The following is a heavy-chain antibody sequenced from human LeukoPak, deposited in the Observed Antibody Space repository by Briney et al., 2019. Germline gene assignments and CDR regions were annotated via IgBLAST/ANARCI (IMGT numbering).Heavy chain of an antibody. Sequence: VASVKVSCKASGYTFTGYYMHWVRQAPGQGLEWMGWINPNSGGTNYAQKFQGRVTMTRDTSISTAYMELSRLRSDDTAVYYCATSGYEAAAMVGYWGQGTLVTVSS. D-gene: IGHD6-13*01. CDR2: INPNSGGT. V-gene: IGHV1-2*02. CDR1: GYTFTGYY. CDR3: ATSGYEAAAMVGY. J-gene: IGHJ4*02.